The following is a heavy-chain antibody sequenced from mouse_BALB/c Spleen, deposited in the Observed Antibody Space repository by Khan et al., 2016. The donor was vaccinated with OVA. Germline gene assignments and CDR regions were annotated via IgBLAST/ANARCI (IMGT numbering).Heavy chain of an antibody. V-gene: IGHV1-77*01. CDR2: IYPGSDNT. CDR3: AREWAAWFPY. CDR1: GYTFTDYY. Sequence: VQLQESGAQLARPGASVKLSCKASGYTFTDYYINWMRQRTGQGLEWIGEIYPGSDNTYYNENFKGRATLTGDKSSNTAYMEFSSLTSEDSAVYFCAREWAAWFPYWGQGTLVTVSA. J-gene: IGHJ3*01.